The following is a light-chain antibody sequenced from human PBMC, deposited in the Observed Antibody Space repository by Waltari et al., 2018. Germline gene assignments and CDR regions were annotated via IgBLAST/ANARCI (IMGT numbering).Light chain of an antibody. CDR2: DDS. Sequence: SHVLTQPPSLSVAPGQTATTHCGGNSLGTPGVHWYQQKPGQAPVLVVYDDSDRPSGIPERFSGSNSGDTATLTISRVEAGDEADYYCQVLDSSHDRFWVFGGGTKLTVL. J-gene: IGLJ3*02. V-gene: IGLV3-21*02. CDR3: QVLDSSHDRFWV. CDR1: SLGTPG.